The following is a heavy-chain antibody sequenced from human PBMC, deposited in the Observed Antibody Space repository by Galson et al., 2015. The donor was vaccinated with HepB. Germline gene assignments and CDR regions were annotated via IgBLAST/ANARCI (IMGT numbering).Heavy chain of an antibody. CDR3: AKARGFRSYYYASGLDT. CDR1: GFTFEDRA. D-gene: IGHD3-10*01. V-gene: IGHV3-9*01. Sequence: SLRLSCAGSGFTFEDRAMHWVRQAPGKGLEWVSGINWNSADRGYADFAKGRFTISRDNVKNSLYLQMNSLKPEDTAFYYCAKARGFRSYYYASGLDTWGQGILVSVSS. J-gene: IGHJ5*02. CDR2: INWNSADR.